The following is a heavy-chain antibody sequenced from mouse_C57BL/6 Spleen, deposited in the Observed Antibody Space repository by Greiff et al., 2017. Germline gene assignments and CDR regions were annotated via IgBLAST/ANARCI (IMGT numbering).Heavy chain of an antibody. V-gene: IGHV1-50*01. J-gene: IGHJ4*01. Sequence: QVQLQQPGAELVKPGASVKLSCKASGYTFTSYWMQWVNQRPGQGLEWIGEIDPSDSYTNYNQKFKGKATLTVDTSSSTAYMQLSSLTSEDSAVYYCATTVVATDYAMDYWGQGTSVTVSS. CDR1: GYTFTSYW. CDR3: ATTVVATDYAMDY. CDR2: IDPSDSYT. D-gene: IGHD1-1*01.